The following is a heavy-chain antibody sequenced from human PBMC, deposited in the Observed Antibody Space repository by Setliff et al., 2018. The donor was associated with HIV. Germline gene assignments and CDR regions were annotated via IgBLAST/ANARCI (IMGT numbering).Heavy chain of an antibody. CDR2: IYYSGST. CDR1: GGSITNYY. CDR3: ARGDYYYYYMDV. V-gene: IGHV4-59*01. J-gene: IGHJ6*03. Sequence: KPSETLSLTCTVSGGSITNYYWNWIRQPPGKGLEWIGYIYYSGSTNYNPSLKSRVTISVDTSKKQFSLKLNSVTAADTAVYYCARGDYYYYYMDVWGKGTTVTVSS.